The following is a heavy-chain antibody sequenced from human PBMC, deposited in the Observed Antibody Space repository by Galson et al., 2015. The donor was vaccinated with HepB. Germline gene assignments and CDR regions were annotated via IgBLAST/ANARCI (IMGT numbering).Heavy chain of an antibody. V-gene: IGHV3-23*01. CDR2: ISGSGGST. D-gene: IGHD6-13*01. J-gene: IGHJ4*02. CDR3: AKRKYGSPYDNY. Sequence: SLRLSCAASGFTFSSYAMSWVRQAPGKGLGWVSAISGSGGSTYYVDSVKGRFTISRDNSKNTLYLQMNSLRAEDTAVYYCAKRKYGSPYDNYWGQGTLVTVSS. CDR1: GFTFSSYA.